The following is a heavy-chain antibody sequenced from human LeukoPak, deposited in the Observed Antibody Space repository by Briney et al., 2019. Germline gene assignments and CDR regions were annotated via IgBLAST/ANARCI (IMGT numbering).Heavy chain of an antibody. Sequence: PGGSLRLSCAASGFTFSSYAMSWVRQAPGKGLEWVSAISGSGGSTYYADSVKGRFTISRDNSKNTLYLQMNSLRAEDTAVYYRAKQQLWLPRNWFDPWGQGTLVTVSS. CDR1: GFTFSSYA. CDR2: ISGSGGST. J-gene: IGHJ5*02. D-gene: IGHD5-18*01. V-gene: IGHV3-23*01. CDR3: AKQQLWLPRNWFDP.